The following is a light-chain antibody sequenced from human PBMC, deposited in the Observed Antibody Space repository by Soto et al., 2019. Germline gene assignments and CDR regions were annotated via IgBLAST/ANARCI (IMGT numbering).Light chain of an antibody. CDR1: QTIRKS. V-gene: IGKV1-5*03. Sequence: DIQMTQSPSSLSASVGDTISITCRSFQTIRKSLNWYQQRPGKAPKLLIYQASTLASGVPSRFSGSESGTEFTLTISSLQPDDFATYYCQQYNSQYTFGQGTKVDI. CDR2: QAS. J-gene: IGKJ2*01. CDR3: QQYNSQYT.